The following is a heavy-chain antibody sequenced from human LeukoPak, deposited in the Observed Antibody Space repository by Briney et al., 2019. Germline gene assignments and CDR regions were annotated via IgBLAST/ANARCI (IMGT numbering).Heavy chain of an antibody. CDR2: MNPNSGNT. J-gene: IGHJ4*02. CDR1: GYTFRGYD. V-gene: IGHV1-8*01. Sequence: GASVKVSGKASGYTFRGYDINWVRQATGQGLEWMGWMNPNSGNTGYAQKFQGRVTMTRSNSISTAYMELSSLRSEDTAVYYCALALYYYNSSGYYPFDYWGQGTVVTVSS. D-gene: IGHD3-22*01. CDR3: ALALYYYNSSGYYPFDY.